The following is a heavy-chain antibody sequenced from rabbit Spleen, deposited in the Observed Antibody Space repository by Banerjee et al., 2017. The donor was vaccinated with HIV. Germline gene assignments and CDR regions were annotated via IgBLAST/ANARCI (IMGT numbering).Heavy chain of an antibody. CDR1: GVSFSSGFD. CDR3: VRSPNGGSTYRTFDL. CDR2: IYISGGST. Sequence: QQLVESGGGLVKPGASLTLTCKASGVSFSSGFDMCWVRQAPGKGLEWIACIYISGGSTYYASWAKGRFTISETSSTTVTLQMTSLTAADTATYFCVRSPNGGSTYRTFDLWGQGTLVTVS. V-gene: IGHV1S40*01. J-gene: IGHJ4*01. D-gene: IGHD6-1*01.